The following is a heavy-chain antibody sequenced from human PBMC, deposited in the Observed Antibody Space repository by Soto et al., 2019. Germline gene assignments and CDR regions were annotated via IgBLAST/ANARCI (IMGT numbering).Heavy chain of an antibody. CDR1: GFTFRSSY. CDR2: VNDDGSEK. CDR3: AKWGGAGIDD. J-gene: IGHJ4*02. D-gene: IGHD1-26*01. Sequence: PGGSLRLSCAASGFTFRSSYMSWVRQAQGKGLEWVANVNDDGSEKYYVDSVKGRFTVSRDNAKHSLYLQMNSLRAEDTAVYYCAKWGGAGIDDWGQGTRVTVSS. V-gene: IGHV3-7*01.